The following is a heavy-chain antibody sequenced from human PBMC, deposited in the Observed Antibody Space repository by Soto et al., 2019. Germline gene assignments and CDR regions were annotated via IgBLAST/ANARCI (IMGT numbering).Heavy chain of an antibody. Sequence: GASVKVSCKASGYTFTSYDINWVRQATGQGLEWMGWMNPNSGNTGYAQKFQGRVTMTRNTSISTAYMELSSLRSEDTAVYYCARVIHYDILTGYYTGVGWFDPWGQGTLVTVS. V-gene: IGHV1-8*01. CDR1: GYTFTSYD. J-gene: IGHJ5*02. CDR2: MNPNSGNT. D-gene: IGHD3-9*01. CDR3: ARVIHYDILTGYYTGVGWFDP.